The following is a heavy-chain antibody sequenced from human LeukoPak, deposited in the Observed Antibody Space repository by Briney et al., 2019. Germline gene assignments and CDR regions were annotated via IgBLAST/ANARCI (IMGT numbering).Heavy chain of an antibody. CDR1: GFTFSSYA. CDR2: ISYDGSNK. V-gene: IGHV3-30-3*01. D-gene: IGHD5-18*01. CDR3: AREQYTTMSPLPYYYFGLDV. Sequence: GGSLRLSCAASGFTFSSYAMHWVRQAPGKRLEWVAVISYDGSNKYYADSVKGRFTISRDNSKNTLYLQMNSLRAEDTAVYYCAREQYTTMSPLPYYYFGLDVWGQGTTVTVSS. J-gene: IGHJ6*02.